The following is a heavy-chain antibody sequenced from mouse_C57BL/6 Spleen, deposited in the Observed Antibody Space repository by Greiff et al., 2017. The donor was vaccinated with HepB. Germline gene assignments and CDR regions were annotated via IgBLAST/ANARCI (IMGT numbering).Heavy chain of an antibody. D-gene: IGHD1-1*01. CDR2: ISYDGSN. CDR1: GYSITSGYY. CDR3: ARDHGSSYGYFDV. J-gene: IGHJ1*03. Sequence: EVQLQESGPGLVKPSQSLSLTCSVTGYSITSGYYWNWIRQFPGNKLEWMGYISYDGSNNYNPSLKNRISITRDTSKNQFFLKLNSVTTEDTATYYCARDHGSSYGYFDVWGTGTTVTVSS. V-gene: IGHV3-6*01.